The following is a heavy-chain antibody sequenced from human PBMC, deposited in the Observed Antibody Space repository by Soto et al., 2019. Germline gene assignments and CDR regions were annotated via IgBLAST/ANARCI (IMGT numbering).Heavy chain of an antibody. Sequence: PGVSLRLSCAASGFTVSSNYMSWVRQAPGKGLEWVSVIYSGGSTYYADSVKGRFTISRDNSKNTLYLQMNSLRAEDTAVYYCEVVVGPPAFDIWGQGTMVTVSS. CDR1: GFTVSSNY. CDR3: EVVVGPPAFDI. D-gene: IGHD2-15*01. J-gene: IGHJ3*02. CDR2: IYSGGST. V-gene: IGHV3-66*01.